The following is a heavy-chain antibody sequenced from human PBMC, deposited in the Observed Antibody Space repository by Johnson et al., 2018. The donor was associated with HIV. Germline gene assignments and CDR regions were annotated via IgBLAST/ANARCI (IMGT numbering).Heavy chain of an antibody. J-gene: IGHJ3*02. CDR3: ARRSLVGQLGDDAFDI. V-gene: IGHV3-43D*03. CDR1: GFTFDDYA. CDR2: ISWDGGST. D-gene: IGHD6-6*01. Sequence: DVQLVESGGVVVQPGGSLRLSCAASGFTFDDYAMHWVRQAPGKGLEWVSLISWDGGSTIYYADSVKGRFTISRDNAKNSLYLQMNSLRAGDTAVYYCARRSLVGQLGDDAFDIWGQGTMVTVSS.